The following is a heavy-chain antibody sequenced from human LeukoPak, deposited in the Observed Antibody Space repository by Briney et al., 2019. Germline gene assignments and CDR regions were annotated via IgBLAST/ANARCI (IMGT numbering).Heavy chain of an antibody. J-gene: IGHJ5*02. V-gene: IGHV1-69*13. CDR3: ARDRGFGVANPNWFDP. CDR2: IIPIFGTA. Sequence: SVKVSCKASGGTFSSYAISWVRQAPGQGLEWMGGIIPIFGTANYAQKFQGRVTITADESTSTAYMELSSLRSEDTAVYYCARDRGFGVANPNWFDPWGQGTLVTVSS. D-gene: IGHD3-3*01. CDR1: GGTFSSYA.